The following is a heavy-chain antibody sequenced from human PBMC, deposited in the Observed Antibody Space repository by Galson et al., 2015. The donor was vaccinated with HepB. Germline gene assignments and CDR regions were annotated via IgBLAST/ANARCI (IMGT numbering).Heavy chain of an antibody. D-gene: IGHD6-13*01. V-gene: IGHV1-18*01. CDR1: GYTFTSYG. Sequence: SVKVSCKASGYTFTSYGISWVRQAPGQGLEWMGWISAYNGNTNCAQKLQGRVTMTTDTSTSTAYMELRSLRSDDTAVYYCARTRYSSSWYDNYYYYYYMDVWGKGTTVTVSS. J-gene: IGHJ6*03. CDR2: ISAYNGNT. CDR3: ARTRYSSSWYDNYYYYYYMDV.